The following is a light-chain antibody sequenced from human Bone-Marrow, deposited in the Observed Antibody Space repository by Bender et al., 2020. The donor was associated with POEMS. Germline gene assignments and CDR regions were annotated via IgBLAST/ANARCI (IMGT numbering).Light chain of an antibody. Sequence: SSELTQDPAVSVALGQTVRITCQGDSLSRYYASWYQQKPGQAPVLVIYDKNNRPSGIPDRFSGSRSGNTASLTITGAQAGDEADYYCNSRDSSGNLWVFGGGTKLTVL. CDR3: NSRDSSGNLWV. V-gene: IGLV3-19*01. CDR2: DKN. J-gene: IGLJ3*02. CDR1: SLSRYY.